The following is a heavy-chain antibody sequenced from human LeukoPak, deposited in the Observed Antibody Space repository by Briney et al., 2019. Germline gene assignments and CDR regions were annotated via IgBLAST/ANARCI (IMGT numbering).Heavy chain of an antibody. D-gene: IGHD3-22*01. Sequence: PGGSLRLSCTTSGFIFGDYGVSWVRQAPGKGLEWVGFIRNKAYGVTTEYAASVKGRFTISRDDSKSIAYLQMNSLKTEDTAVYYCTRDTGYYDSSGSYYTQPNDYWGQGTLVTVSS. V-gene: IGHV3-49*04. J-gene: IGHJ4*02. CDR2: IRNKAYGVTT. CDR1: GFIFGDYG. CDR3: TRDTGYYDSSGSYYTQPNDY.